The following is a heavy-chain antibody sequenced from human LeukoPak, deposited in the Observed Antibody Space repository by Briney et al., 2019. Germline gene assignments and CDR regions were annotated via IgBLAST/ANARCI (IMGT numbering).Heavy chain of an antibody. CDR1: GGSISTYY. CDR3: ARGDCGGDCYSFAY. J-gene: IGHJ4*02. CDR2: IYYSGST. D-gene: IGHD2-21*02. Sequence: SETLSLTCTVSGGSISTYYWTWIRQPPGKRPEWIGYIYYSGSTNYNPSLKSRVTISVDTSKNQFSLKLSSVTAADTAVYYCARGDCGGDCYSFAYWGQGTLVTVSS. V-gene: IGHV4-59*12.